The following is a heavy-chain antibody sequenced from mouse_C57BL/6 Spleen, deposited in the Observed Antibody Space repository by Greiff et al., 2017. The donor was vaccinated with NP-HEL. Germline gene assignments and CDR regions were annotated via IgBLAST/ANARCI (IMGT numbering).Heavy chain of an antibody. CDR3: TRYHYYGYDVGGYAMDY. V-gene: IGHV1-15*01. CDR1: GYTFTDYE. D-gene: IGHD2-2*01. CDR2: IDPETGGT. Sequence: QVQLQQSGAELVRPGASVTLSCKASGYTFTDYEMHWVKQTPVHGLEWIGAIDPETGGTAYNQKFKGKAILTADKSSSTAYMELRSLTSEDSAVYYCTRYHYYGYDVGGYAMDYWGQGTSVTVSS. J-gene: IGHJ4*01.